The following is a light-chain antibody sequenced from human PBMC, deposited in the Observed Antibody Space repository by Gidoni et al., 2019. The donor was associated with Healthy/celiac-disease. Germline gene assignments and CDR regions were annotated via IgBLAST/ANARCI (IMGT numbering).Light chain of an antibody. V-gene: IGKV3-20*01. J-gene: IGKJ4*01. Sequence: ELVLTQSPRTLSLSPGGRATLSCRTSQSVSSSYLAWYQQKPGQAPRLLIYGASNRATGIPDRFSGSGAGTDVTLTISRMETEEFAVYECQQFGSSPPSLTFGGGTQVEIK. CDR1: QSVSSSY. CDR2: GAS. CDR3: QQFGSSPPSLT.